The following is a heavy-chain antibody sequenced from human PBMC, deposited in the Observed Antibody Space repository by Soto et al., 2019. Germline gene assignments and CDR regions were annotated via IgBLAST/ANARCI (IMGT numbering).Heavy chain of an antibody. D-gene: IGHD2-15*01. CDR2: IYYSGST. Sequence: PSETLSLTCTVSGGSISSGGYYWSWIRQHPGKGLEWIGYIYYSGSTYYNPSLKSRVTISVDTSKNQFSLKLSSVTAADTAVYYCARDPVVVAAKVYYGMDVWGQGTTVTVS. CDR3: ARDPVVVAAKVYYGMDV. V-gene: IGHV4-31*03. CDR1: GGSISSGGYY. J-gene: IGHJ6*02.